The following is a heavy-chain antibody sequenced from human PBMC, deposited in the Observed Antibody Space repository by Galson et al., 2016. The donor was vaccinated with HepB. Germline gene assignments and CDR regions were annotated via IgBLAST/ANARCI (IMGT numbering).Heavy chain of an antibody. CDR1: GGIFSNYA. CDR2: IIPMFGTTNYA. V-gene: IGHV1-69*13. J-gene: IGHJ4*02. CDR3: AREPFISPWDY. D-gene: IGHD2/OR15-2a*01. Sequence: SVKVSCKASGGIFSNYAISWVRQAPGQGLEWMGGIIPMFGTTNYANYAQKFQGRVPISADESTSTAYMELSSLRSEDTAVYYCAREPFISPWDYWGPGTLVTVSA.